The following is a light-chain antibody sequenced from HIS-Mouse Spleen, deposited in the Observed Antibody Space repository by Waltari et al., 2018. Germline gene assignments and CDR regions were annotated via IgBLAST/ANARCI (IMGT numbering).Light chain of an antibody. CDR1: RSDVGSYNR. CDR3: SSYTSSSTV. Sequence: QYALTQPPSVSGSPGQSVTISCTGTRSDVGSYNRVSWDPQSPGTAPNLLIYEVSNRPSGVPDPFSGSKSGNTASLTISGLQAEDEADYYCSSYTSSSTVFGTGTKVTVL. V-gene: IGLV2-18*02. CDR2: EVS. J-gene: IGLJ1*01.